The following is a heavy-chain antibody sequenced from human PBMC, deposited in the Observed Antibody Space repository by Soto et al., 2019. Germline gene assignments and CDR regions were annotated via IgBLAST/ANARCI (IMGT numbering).Heavy chain of an antibody. Sequence: QVQLQESGPGLVKPSQTLSLTCTVSGGSISSGGYYWSWIRQHPGKGLEWIGYIYYSGSTYYNPFIKSRVTISVDTSKNQFSLKLSSGTAADTDVYYCARSYGRTAEYWGQGTLVTFSS. CDR1: GGSISSGGYY. D-gene: IGHD1-26*01. V-gene: IGHV4-31*03. CDR3: ARSYGRTAEY. J-gene: IGHJ4*02. CDR2: IYYSGST.